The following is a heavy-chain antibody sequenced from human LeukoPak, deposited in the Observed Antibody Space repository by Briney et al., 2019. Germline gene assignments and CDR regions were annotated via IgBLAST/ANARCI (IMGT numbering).Heavy chain of an antibody. J-gene: IGHJ6*02. D-gene: IGHD2-2*01. CDR3: ARDLCSSTSCPPPNHYYGMDV. CDR2: IKQDGSEK. Sequence: GGSLLLSCAASGFTFSSNWVSWVRRASGKGREWLANIKQDGSEKYYVDSLKGRFTISRDNAKNSLYLQMNSLRAEATAVYYCARDLCSSTSCPPPNHYYGMDVWGQGTTVTVSS. CDR1: GFTFSSNW. V-gene: IGHV3-7*01.